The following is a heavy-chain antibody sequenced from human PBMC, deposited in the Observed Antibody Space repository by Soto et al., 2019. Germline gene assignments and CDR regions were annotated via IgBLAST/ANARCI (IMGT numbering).Heavy chain of an antibody. J-gene: IGHJ1*01. CDR1: GFTFAKYW. CDR2: IETDGTTQ. V-gene: IGHV3-74*02. Sequence: EEQLVASGGGLVQPGGSLRLSCVVSGFTFAKYWMHWVRQAPGKGLVWVARIETDGTTQTYADSVEGRFTISRDNAKNTLYLHMNSLRAEDTAVYYCGRQAALWEKVDFRGHGTPVTVSP. CDR3: GRQAALWEKVDF. D-gene: IGHD3-10*01.